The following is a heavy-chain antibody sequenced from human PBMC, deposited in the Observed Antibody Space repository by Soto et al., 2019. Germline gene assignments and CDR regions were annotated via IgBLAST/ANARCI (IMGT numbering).Heavy chain of an antibody. Sequence: GGSLRLSCAASGFTFSSYDMHWVRQATGKGLEWVSAIGTAGDTYYPGSVKGRFTISRENAKNSLYLQMNSLRAGDTAVYYCAREGKYCGGDCYGAGDIWGQGTMVTVSS. CDR2: IGTAGDT. CDR1: GFTFSSYD. J-gene: IGHJ3*02. CDR3: AREGKYCGGDCYGAGDI. V-gene: IGHV3-13*04. D-gene: IGHD2-21*02.